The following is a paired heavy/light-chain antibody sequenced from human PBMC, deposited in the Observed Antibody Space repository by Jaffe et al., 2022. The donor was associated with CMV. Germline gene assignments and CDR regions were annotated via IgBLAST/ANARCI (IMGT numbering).Light chain of an antibody. CDR3: AAWDDSLNGPE. V-gene: IGLV1-44*01. CDR1: SSNIGSNT. CDR2: SNN. Sequence: QSVLTQPPSASGTPGQRVTISCSGSSSNIGSNTVNWYQQLPGTAPKLLIYSNNQRPSGVPDRFSGSKSGTSASLAISGLQSEDEADYYCAAWDDSLNGPEFGGGTKLTVL. J-gene: IGLJ3*02.
Heavy chain of an antibody. Sequence: QVQLVQSGAEVKKPGASVKVSCKASGYTFTGYYMHWVRQAPGQGLEWMGWINPNSGGTNYAQKFQGRVTMTRDTSISTAYMELSRLRSDDTAVYYCASSITIFGVADDAFDIWGQGTMVTVSS. CDR1: GYTFTGYY. D-gene: IGHD3-3*01. V-gene: IGHV1-2*02. CDR3: ASSITIFGVADDAFDI. CDR2: INPNSGGT. J-gene: IGHJ3*02.